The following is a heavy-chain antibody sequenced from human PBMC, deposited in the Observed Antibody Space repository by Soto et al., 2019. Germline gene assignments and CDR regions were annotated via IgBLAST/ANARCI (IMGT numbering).Heavy chain of an antibody. CDR2: ISGSGGST. CDR1: GFTFSSYG. Sequence: GGSLRLSCAASGFTFSSYGMHWVRQAPGKGLEWVSAISGSGGSTYYADSVKGRFTISRDNSKNTLYLQMNSLRAEDTAVYYCAKPLYYDILTGYSKYYFDYWGQGTLVTVSS. J-gene: IGHJ4*02. V-gene: IGHV3-23*01. D-gene: IGHD3-9*01. CDR3: AKPLYYDILTGYSKYYFDY.